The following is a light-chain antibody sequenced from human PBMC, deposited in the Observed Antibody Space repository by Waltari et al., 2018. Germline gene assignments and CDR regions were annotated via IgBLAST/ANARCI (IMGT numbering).Light chain of an antibody. J-gene: IGKJ1*01. CDR3: QQYDDWPRT. Sequence: DIVMTQSPATLSVSPGETATLSCRGSQSVNNNLAWYQQQPGQAPRLLIYAASTRATGIPARFGASWSGTEFTLTITSLQSEDIAVYYCQQYDDWPRTFGQGTKVEV. CDR1: QSVNNN. CDR2: AAS. V-gene: IGKV3-15*01.